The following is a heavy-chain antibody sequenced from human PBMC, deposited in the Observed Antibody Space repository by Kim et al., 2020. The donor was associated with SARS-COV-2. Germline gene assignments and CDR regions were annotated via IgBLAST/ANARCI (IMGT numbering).Heavy chain of an antibody. CDR3: ARDRSYSLDY. J-gene: IGHJ4*02. CDR2: IKEDGSER. CDR1: GFTFTSDW. Sequence: GGSLRLSCAASGFTFTSDWMSWVRQAPGKGLEWVAKIKEDGSERYYVNSVEGRFTISRDNAKNSLYLQMNSLRAEDTGVYYCARDRSYSLDYWCQVTLVTVSS. V-gene: IGHV3-7*01. D-gene: IGHD1-26*01.